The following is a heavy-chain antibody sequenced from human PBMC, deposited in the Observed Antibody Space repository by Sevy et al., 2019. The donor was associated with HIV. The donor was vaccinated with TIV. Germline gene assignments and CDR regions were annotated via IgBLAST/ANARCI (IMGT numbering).Heavy chain of an antibody. CDR2: ISSSSTI. D-gene: IGHD6-19*01. CDR3: ARDRVAVAGNWFDP. V-gene: IGHV3-48*02. CDR1: GFTFSSYS. J-gene: IGHJ5*02. Sequence: GSLRLSCAASGFTFSSYSMNWVRQAPGKGLEWVSYISSSSTIYYADSVKGRFTISRDNAKNSLYLQMNSLRDEDTAVYYCARDRVAVAGNWFDPWGQGTLVTVSS.